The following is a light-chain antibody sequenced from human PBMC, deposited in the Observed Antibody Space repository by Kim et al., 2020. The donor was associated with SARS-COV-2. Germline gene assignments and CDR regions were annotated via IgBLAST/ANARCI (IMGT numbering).Light chain of an antibody. Sequence: ASVWDRVTIPCRASQGISKFLAWYRQKPGKAPELLLYSASRLERGVPSRFSGTGSGTDYSLTISSLQPEDFATYYCHQYYVSPLTFGGGTKVDIK. CDR3: HQYYVSPLT. V-gene: IGKV1-NL1*01. CDR1: QGISKF. CDR2: SAS. J-gene: IGKJ4*01.